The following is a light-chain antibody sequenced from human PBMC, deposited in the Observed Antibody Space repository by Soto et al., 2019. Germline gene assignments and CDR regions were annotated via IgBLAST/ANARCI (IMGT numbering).Light chain of an antibody. Sequence: EIVMTPSPATLSVSPGERATLSCRASQSISSNLAWYQQKPGQAPRLLIYAASTRATGIPARFSGSGSGTDFTLTISRLEPEDFAVYYCQQYGSSPPITFGQGTRLEIK. CDR3: QQYGSSPPIT. CDR1: QSISSN. V-gene: IGKV3-15*01. CDR2: AAS. J-gene: IGKJ5*01.